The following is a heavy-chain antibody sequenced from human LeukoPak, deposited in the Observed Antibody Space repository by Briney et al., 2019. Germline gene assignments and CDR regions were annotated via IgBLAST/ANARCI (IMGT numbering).Heavy chain of an antibody. CDR1: GYSISSDDY. D-gene: IGHD3-3*01. CDR2: IYHSGST. J-gene: IGHJ4*02. Sequence: SETLSLTCAVSGYSISSDDYWAWIRQPPGKGLEWIGGIYHSGSTYYNPSLKSRLTISIDTSKNQFSLKLRSVTAADTAIYYCARDTSGYYDSLDFWGQGTLVTVSS. CDR3: ARDTSGYYDSLDF. V-gene: IGHV4-38-2*02.